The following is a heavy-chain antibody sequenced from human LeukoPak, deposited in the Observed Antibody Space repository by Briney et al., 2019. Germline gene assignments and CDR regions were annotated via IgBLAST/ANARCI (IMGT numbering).Heavy chain of an antibody. CDR3: ARDPYVLPVDI. Sequence: ASVNVSCKSSGYTFTSYGISWVRQAPGQGLEWMGWISAYNGNTNYAQKLQGRVTMTTDTSTSTAYMELRSLRSDDTAVYYCARDPYVLPVDIWGQGTMVTVSS. V-gene: IGHV1-18*01. J-gene: IGHJ3*02. CDR1: GYTFTSYG. D-gene: IGHD3-10*01. CDR2: ISAYNGNT.